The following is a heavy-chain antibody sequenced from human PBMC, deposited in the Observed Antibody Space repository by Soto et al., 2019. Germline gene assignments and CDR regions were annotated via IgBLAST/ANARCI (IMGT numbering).Heavy chain of an antibody. CDR1: GFTFSSYW. V-gene: IGHV3-7*01. CDR2: IKQDGSEK. CDR3: AREEADSSADLIDP. Sequence: EVQLVESGGGLVQPGGSLRLSCAASGFTFSSYWMSWVRQAPGKGLEWVANIKQDGSEKYYVDSVKGRFTISRENAKNSLYLQMNSLRAEDTAVYYCAREEADSSADLIDPWGQGTLVTVSS. D-gene: IGHD6-19*01. J-gene: IGHJ5*02.